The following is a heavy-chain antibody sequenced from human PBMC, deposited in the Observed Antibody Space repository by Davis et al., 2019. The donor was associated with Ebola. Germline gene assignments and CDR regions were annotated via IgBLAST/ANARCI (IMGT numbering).Heavy chain of an antibody. J-gene: IGHJ4*02. CDR1: GFTFSSHT. Sequence: GGSLRLSCAASGFTFSSHTMSWVRQAPGKGLEWVSSIGGNGGYTHYADSVKGRFTISRDNAKKSLYLQISSLRAEDTAVYYCATGSKSFHYWGQGTLVTVSS. V-gene: IGHV3-21*01. CDR2: IGGNGGYT. CDR3: ATGSKSFHY. D-gene: IGHD1-14*01.